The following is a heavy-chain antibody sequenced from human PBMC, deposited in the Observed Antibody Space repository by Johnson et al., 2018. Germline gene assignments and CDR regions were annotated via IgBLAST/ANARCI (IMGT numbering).Heavy chain of an antibody. D-gene: IGHD3-10*01. CDR1: GFTFDDYA. CDR2: ISWHSGSI. CDR3: AKDNGRGWLSFQH. V-gene: IGHV3-9*01. Sequence: VQLVQSGGGLVQPGRSLRLSCAASGFTFDDYAMHWVRQAPGKGLEWVSGISWHSGSIGYADSVKGRFTISRDNAKNSLYLQRNSLRAEDTALYYCAKDNGRGWLSFQHWGQGTLVTVSS. J-gene: IGHJ1*01.